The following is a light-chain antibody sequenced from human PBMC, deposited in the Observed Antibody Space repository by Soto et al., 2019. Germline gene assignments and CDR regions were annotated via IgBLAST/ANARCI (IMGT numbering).Light chain of an antibody. CDR1: QSVSSNY. J-gene: IGKJ2*01. CDR3: QHYGGSPPNT. V-gene: IGKV3-20*01. Sequence: EIVLTQSPGTLSLSPGERATLSCRASQSVSSNYLAWYQQKPGQAPRLLIYGGSSRATGIPDRFSGSGCGTDFTLPISRLEPEDFAAYYCQHYGGSPPNTFGEGTKLETK. CDR2: GGS.